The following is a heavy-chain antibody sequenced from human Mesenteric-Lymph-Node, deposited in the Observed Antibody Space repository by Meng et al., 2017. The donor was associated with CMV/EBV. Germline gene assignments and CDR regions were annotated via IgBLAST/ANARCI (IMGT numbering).Heavy chain of an antibody. Sequence: SVKVSCKASGGTFSSYAISWVRQAPGQGLEWMGGIIPIFGTANYAQKFQGRVTITTDESTSTAYMELSSLRSEDTAVYYCARVGVAAAGTAHWYFDLWGRGTLVTVSS. CDR3: ARVGVAAAGTAHWYFDL. V-gene: IGHV1-69*05. CDR1: GGTFSSYA. CDR2: IIPIFGTA. J-gene: IGHJ2*01. D-gene: IGHD6-13*01.